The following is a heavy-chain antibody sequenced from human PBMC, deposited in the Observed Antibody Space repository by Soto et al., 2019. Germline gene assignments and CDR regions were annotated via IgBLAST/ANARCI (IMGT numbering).Heavy chain of an antibody. CDR3: ARRYGSGSSWFDP. CDR2: IYYSGST. D-gene: IGHD3-10*01. J-gene: IGHJ5*02. Sequence: PSETLSLTCTVSGGSISSGGYYWSWIRQHPGKGLEWIGYIYYSGSTYYNPSLKSRVTISVDTSKNQFSLKLSSVTAADTAVYYCARRYGSGSSWFDPWGQGTLVTVSS. V-gene: IGHV4-31*03. CDR1: GGSISSGGYY.